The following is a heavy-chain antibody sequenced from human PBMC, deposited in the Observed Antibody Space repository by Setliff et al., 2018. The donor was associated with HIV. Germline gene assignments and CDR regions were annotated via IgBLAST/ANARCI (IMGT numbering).Heavy chain of an antibody. CDR3: AICGGDCYSLDY. CDR1: GGIISSDSYF. V-gene: IGHV4-61*09. CDR2: ISTSGST. D-gene: IGHD2-21*02. Sequence: TSETLSLTCTVSGGIISSDSYFWSWIRQPAGKGLEWIGHISTSGSTNYNPSLKNRVTISVDTSKNTFSLKLSSVAAADTAVYYCAICGGDCYSLDYWGQGTLVTVS. J-gene: IGHJ4*02.